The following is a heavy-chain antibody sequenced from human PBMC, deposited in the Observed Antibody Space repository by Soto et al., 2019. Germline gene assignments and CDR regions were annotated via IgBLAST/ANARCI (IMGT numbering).Heavy chain of an antibody. V-gene: IGHV4-59*01. Sequence: SETLSLTCTFSGGPIRSYYWSLIRQPPGKGLEWIGYIYYSGSTNYNPSLKSRVTISVDTSKNQFSLKLSSVTAADTAVYYCARGSIRGVISYDYWGQGTLVTVSS. CDR2: IYYSGST. D-gene: IGHD3-10*01. CDR3: ARGSIRGVISYDY. J-gene: IGHJ4*02. CDR1: GGPIRSYY.